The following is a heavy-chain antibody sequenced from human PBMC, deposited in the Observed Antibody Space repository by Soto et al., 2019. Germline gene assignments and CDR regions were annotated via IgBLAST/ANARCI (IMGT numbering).Heavy chain of an antibody. Sequence: EVQLLESGGGLVQPGGSLRLSCAASGFTFSSYAVSWVRQAPGKGLEWVSAISGSGGSTYYADSVKGRFTISRDNSKNTLYLQMNSLRAEDTAVYYCANAPYGSGSYYTAYWGQGTLVTVSS. J-gene: IGHJ4*02. V-gene: IGHV3-23*01. CDR3: ANAPYGSGSYYTAY. CDR1: GFTFSSYA. CDR2: ISGSGGST. D-gene: IGHD3-10*01.